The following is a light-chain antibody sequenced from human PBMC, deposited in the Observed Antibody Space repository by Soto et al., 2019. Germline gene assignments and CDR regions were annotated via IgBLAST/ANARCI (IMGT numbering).Light chain of an antibody. Sequence: EIVLTQSPGTLSLSPGERVTLSCRASQSVSSSYLAWYQQQPGQAPRLLIYGASSRATGIPDRFSGSGSGTDVTLTISSLEQEDFAVYYCQQYGSSPPWTFGQGTKVEIK. CDR1: QSVSSSY. V-gene: IGKV3-20*01. CDR3: QQYGSSPPWT. J-gene: IGKJ1*01. CDR2: GAS.